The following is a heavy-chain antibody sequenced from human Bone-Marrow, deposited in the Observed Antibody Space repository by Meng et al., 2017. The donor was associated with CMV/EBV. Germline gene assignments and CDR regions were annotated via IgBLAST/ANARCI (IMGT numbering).Heavy chain of an antibody. CDR2: ISSSSSYI. Sequence: GESLKISCAASGFTFSSYSMNWVRQAPGKGLEWVSSISSSSSYIYYADSVKGRFTISRDNSKNTLYLQMNSLRAEDTAVYYCARVITMIVVGFYYYGMDVWGQGTTVTVSS. V-gene: IGHV3-21*01. D-gene: IGHD3-22*01. CDR1: GFTFSSYS. J-gene: IGHJ6*02. CDR3: ARVITMIVVGFYYYGMDV.